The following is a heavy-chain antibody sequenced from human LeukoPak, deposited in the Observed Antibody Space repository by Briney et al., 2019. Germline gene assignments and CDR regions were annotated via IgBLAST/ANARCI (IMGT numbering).Heavy chain of an antibody. D-gene: IGHD3-10*01. V-gene: IGHV1-2*02. CDR1: GYTFTGYY. Sequence: ASVKVSCKASGYTFTGYYMHWVRQAPGQGLEWMGWINPNSGGTNYAQKFQGRVTMTRDTSISTAYMGLSRLRSDDTAVYYCARLRNYGSGLGIWGQGTMVTVSS. CDR3: ARLRNYGSGLGI. J-gene: IGHJ3*02. CDR2: INPNSGGT.